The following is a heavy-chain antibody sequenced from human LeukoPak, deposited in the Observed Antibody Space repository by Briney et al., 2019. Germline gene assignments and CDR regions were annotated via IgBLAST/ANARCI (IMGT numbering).Heavy chain of an antibody. J-gene: IGHJ4*02. CDR1: GFTFSSYG. Sequence: GGSLRLSCAASGFTFSSYGMHWVRQAPGKGLEWVAFIRYDGSNKYYADSVKGRFTISRDNSKNTLYLQMNSLRAEDTAVYYCAKDFRTYYDFWSGYSNWGQGTLVTVSS. CDR3: AKDFRTYYDFWSGYSN. D-gene: IGHD3-3*01. CDR2: IRYDGSNK. V-gene: IGHV3-30*02.